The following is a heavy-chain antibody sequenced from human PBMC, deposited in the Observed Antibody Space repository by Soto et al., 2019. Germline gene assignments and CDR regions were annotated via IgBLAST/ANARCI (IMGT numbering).Heavy chain of an antibody. V-gene: IGHV3-48*02. D-gene: IGHD5-18*01. CDR1: GFTFSSCS. CDR2: ISSSSSTI. Sequence: GGSLRLSCAASGFTFSSCSMNWFRQAPGKGLEWVSYISSSSSTIYYADSVKGRFTISRDNAKNSLYLQMHSLRDGDTAVYYCAMGYSYAPFDPWGQGTLVTVSS. J-gene: IGHJ5*02. CDR3: AMGYSYAPFDP.